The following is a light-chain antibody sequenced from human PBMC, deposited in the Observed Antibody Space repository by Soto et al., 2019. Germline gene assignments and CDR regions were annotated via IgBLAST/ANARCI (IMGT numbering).Light chain of an antibody. V-gene: IGLV2-14*01. J-gene: IGLJ3*02. Sequence: QSVLTQPASVSGLPGQSITISCTGTSSDVGGYKYVSWYQQHPGKAPKLVIYEVTNRPSGVSNRFSGSKSGNTASLTISGLQAEDEADYYCSSYTSTTTRVFGGGTKLTVL. CDR2: EVT. CDR1: SSDVGGYKY. CDR3: SSYTSTTTRV.